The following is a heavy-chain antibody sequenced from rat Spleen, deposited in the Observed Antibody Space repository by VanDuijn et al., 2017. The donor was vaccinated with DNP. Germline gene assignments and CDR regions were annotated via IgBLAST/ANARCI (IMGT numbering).Heavy chain of an antibody. V-gene: IGHV2-65*01. CDR2: IRSGGST. J-gene: IGHJ2*01. D-gene: IGHD1-9*01. CDR1: GFSLTSYY. Sequence: QVQLKETGPGLVQPTQTLSITCTVSGFSLTSYYMQWVRQTPGKGLEWMGFIRSGGSTEYNSEVKSRLSISRDTSKNQVFLKMNSLKTEDTGVYYCARTTGITPFGYWGQGVMVTVSS. CDR3: ARTTGITPFGY.